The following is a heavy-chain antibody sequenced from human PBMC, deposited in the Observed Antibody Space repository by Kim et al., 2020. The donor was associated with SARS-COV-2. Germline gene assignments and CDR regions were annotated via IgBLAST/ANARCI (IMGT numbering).Heavy chain of an antibody. CDR2: INTNTGNP. CDR3: ARDRRTDTIFGVVITPPAHFDY. Sequence: ASVKVSCKASGYTFTSYAMNWVRQAPGQGLEWMGWINTNTGNPTYAQGFTGRFVFSLDTSVSTAYLQISSPKAEDTAVYYCARDRRTDTIFGVVITPPAHFDYWGQGTLVTVSS. CDR1: GYTFTSYA. D-gene: IGHD3-3*01. V-gene: IGHV7-4-1*02. J-gene: IGHJ4*02.